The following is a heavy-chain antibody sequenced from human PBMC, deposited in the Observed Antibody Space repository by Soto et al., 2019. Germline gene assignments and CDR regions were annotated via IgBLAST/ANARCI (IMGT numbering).Heavy chain of an antibody. J-gene: IGHJ4*02. D-gene: IGHD1-26*01. CDR2: IGTAGDT. CDR1: GFTLSSYD. Sequence: EVQLVESGGGLVQPGGSLRLSCAASGFTLSSYDMHWVRQATGKGLAWVSGIGTAGDTYYPGSVKGRFTISRENAKNSLYLQMNRLRAGDTAVYYCARGRGADFDYWGQGSLVTVSS. CDR3: ARGRGADFDY. V-gene: IGHV3-13*04.